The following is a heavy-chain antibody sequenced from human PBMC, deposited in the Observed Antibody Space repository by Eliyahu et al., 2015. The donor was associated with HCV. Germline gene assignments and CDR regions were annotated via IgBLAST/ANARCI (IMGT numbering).Heavy chain of an antibody. CDR3: ARREDEGGHS. J-gene: IGHJ4*02. V-gene: IGHV4-39*02. Sequence: HLEESGPRLVKPSETLSLSCAVSGDPLRRGPYYWAWIRQSPGRGPGMVRPPHHCGAPYYNPSLRSRVSVSLDRSQRVFSLRLETMTATDSARYYCARREDEGGHSWGRGIVVTVAS. CDR2: PHHCGAP. CDR1: GDPLRRGPYY. D-gene: IGHD1-26*01.